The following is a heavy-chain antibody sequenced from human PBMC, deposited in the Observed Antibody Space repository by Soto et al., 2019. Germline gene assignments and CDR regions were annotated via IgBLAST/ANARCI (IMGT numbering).Heavy chain of an antibody. CDR2: IIPIFGTA. J-gene: IGHJ2*01. CDR1: GGTFSSYA. V-gene: IGHV1-69*12. D-gene: IGHD3-22*01. Sequence: QVQLVQSGAEVKKPGSSVKVSCKASGGTFSSYAISWVRQAPGQGLEWMGGIIPIFGTANYAQKFQGRVTITEDESTXXAXMXXGSVRSEGRAVYYCARASNHYDSSGYYSPGGYFDLWGRGTLVTVSS. CDR3: ARASNHYDSSGYYSPGGYFDL.